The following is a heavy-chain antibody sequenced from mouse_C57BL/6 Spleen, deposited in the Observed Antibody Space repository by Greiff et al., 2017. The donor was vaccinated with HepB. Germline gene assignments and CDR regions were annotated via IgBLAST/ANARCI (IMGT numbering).Heavy chain of an antibody. CDR3: ARSGEAYYYYGSSWGFAY. CDR1: GYTFTDYY. V-gene: IGHV1-84*01. J-gene: IGHJ3*01. CDR2: IYPGSGNT. D-gene: IGHD1-1*01. Sequence: QVQLQQSGPELVKPGASVKISCKASGYTFTDYYINWVKQRPGQGLEWIGWIYPGSGNTKYNEKFKGKATLTVDTSSSTAYMQLSSLTSEDSAVYCCARSGEAYYYYGSSWGFAYWGQGTLVTVSA.